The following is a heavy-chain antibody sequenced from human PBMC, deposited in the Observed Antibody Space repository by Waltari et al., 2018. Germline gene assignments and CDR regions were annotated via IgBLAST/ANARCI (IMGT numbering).Heavy chain of an antibody. J-gene: IGHJ2*01. CDR1: GFTFRSYT. CDR3: ARDRVERHWYFDL. CDR2: ISSSSSYI. Sequence: EVQLVESGGGLVKPGGSLRLSCAASGFTFRSYTMNWVRQAPGKGLEWVSSISSSSSYIYYADSVKGRFTISRDNAKNSLYLQMNSLRAEDTAVYYCARDRVERHWYFDLWGRGTLVTVSS. D-gene: IGHD6-25*01. V-gene: IGHV3-21*01.